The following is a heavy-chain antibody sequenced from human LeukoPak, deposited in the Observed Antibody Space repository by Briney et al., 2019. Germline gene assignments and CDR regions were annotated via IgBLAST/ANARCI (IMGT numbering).Heavy chain of an antibody. D-gene: IGHD6-19*01. J-gene: IGHJ4*02. CDR3: ARGYWGAGWYFDY. Sequence: GRSLRLSCAASGFTFSSYGMHWVRQAPGKGLEWVAVIWYDGSNKYYADSVKGRFTISRDNSKNTLYLQMNSLRSEDTAVYYCARGYWGAGWYFDYWGQGTLVTVSS. CDR2: IWYDGSNK. V-gene: IGHV3-33*01. CDR1: GFTFSSYG.